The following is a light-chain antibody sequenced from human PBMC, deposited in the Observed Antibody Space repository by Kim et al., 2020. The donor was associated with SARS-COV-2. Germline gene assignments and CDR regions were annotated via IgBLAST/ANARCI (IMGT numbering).Light chain of an antibody. CDR3: NSRDSSGNHVV. J-gene: IGLJ2*01. Sequence: AVGQTVRITCQGDSLRSYDASWYQQKPGQAPVLVIYGKNNRPSGIPDRFSGSSSGNTASLTITGAQAEDEADYYCNSRDSSGNHVVFGGGTKLTVL. CDR1: SLRSYD. V-gene: IGLV3-19*01. CDR2: GKN.